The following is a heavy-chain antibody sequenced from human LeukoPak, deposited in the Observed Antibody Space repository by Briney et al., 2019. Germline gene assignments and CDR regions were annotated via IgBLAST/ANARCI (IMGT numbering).Heavy chain of an antibody. CDR2: VSWNSGSI. V-gene: IGHV3-9*01. CDR3: AKVGGGDEYYFDY. J-gene: IGHJ4*02. Sequence: PGGSLRLSCAASGFTFDDYAMQWVRQAPGKGLEWVSGVSWNSGSIGYADSVKGRFTVSRDNAKSSLYLQMNSLRAEDTALYYCAKVGGGDEYYFDYWGQGTLVTVSS. D-gene: IGHD2-21*02. CDR1: GFTFDDYA.